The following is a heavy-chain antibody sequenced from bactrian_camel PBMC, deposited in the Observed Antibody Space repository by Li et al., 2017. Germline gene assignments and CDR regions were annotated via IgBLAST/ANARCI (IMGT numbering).Heavy chain of an antibody. V-gene: IGHV3-2*01. Sequence: VQLVESGGGLVQPGGSLRLSCAASGFTFSSYYLSWVRQAPGKGLEWVSSIYSDGSNTVYADSVTGRYTISRDNAKNTLYLQLNSLKTEDTAMYYCAKSQTAVQALGALDYWGQGTQVTVS. J-gene: IGHJ4*01. CDR1: GFTFSSYY. CDR2: IYSDGSNT. CDR3: AKSQTAVQALGALDY. D-gene: IGHD3*01.